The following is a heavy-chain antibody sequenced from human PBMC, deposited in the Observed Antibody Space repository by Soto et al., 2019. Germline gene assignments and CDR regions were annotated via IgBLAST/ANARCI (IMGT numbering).Heavy chain of an antibody. CDR2: IRDSGST. Sequence: QVQLQESGPGLVKPSQTLSVTCTVSGGSVSSDDYSWSWIRQHPGKGLEWIGYIRDSGSTYYNPSLAGRVIISVDPSKHQFSLWLRSVTAADTAVYYCARAMAYYFDYWGQGTLVTASS. CDR3: ARAMAYYFDY. CDR1: GGSVSSDDYS. D-gene: IGHD2-8*01. V-gene: IGHV4-31*03. J-gene: IGHJ4*02.